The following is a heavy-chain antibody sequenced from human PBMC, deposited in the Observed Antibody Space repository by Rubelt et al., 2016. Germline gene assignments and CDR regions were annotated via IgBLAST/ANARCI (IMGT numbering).Heavy chain of an antibody. V-gene: IGHV4-39*01. D-gene: IGHD2-2*01. Sequence: QVQLQESGPGLVKPSETLSLTCIVSGDSISSSSYYWGWIRQPPGKGLEWIGSIYYSGSTSYNPSLKSRVTISVDTSKNQFSLKLRSVTAADTAVYYCARSTGDIVVVPVDYWGQGTLVTVSS. J-gene: IGHJ4*02. CDR1: GDSISSSSYY. CDR2: IYYSGST. CDR3: ARSTGDIVVVPVDY.